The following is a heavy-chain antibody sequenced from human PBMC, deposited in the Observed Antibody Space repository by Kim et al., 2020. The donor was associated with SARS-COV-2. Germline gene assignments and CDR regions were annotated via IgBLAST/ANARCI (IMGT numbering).Heavy chain of an antibody. CDR1: GYNFGSHG. V-gene: IGHV1-18*04. CDR2: ISVHTAKT. Sequence: ASVKVSCKASGYNFGSHGISWVRQAPGQGLEWMGWISVHTAKTNYAHKVQGRVTMTTDTSTNTAYMELRSLRSDDTAVYYCARDALGMITFGGVDLLDYWGQGTLVSVSS. J-gene: IGHJ4*02. CDR3: ARDALGMITFGGVDLLDY. D-gene: IGHD3-16*01.